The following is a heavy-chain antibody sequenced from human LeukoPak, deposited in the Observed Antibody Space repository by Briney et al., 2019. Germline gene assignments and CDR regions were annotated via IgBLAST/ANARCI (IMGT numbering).Heavy chain of an antibody. CDR2: ISPYNGNT. Sequence: ASVKVSCKASGYTFTSYGISWVRQAPGQGLEWMGWISPYNGNTNYAQKLQGRVTMTQDTSTSTAYMELRSLRSDDTAVYYCARDYSNYWFDPWGQGTLVTVSS. CDR1: GYTFTSYG. D-gene: IGHD4-11*01. J-gene: IGHJ5*02. CDR3: ARDYSNYWFDP. V-gene: IGHV1-18*01.